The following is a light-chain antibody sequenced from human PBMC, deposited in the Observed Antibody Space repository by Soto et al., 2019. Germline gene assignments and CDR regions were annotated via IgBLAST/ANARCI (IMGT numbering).Light chain of an antibody. Sequence: QSALTQPTSVSGSPGQSITISCTGVSSDIGGYNHVSWYQQHPGKVPRLIIYDVDNRPLGVSNRFSGSQSGNMASLTISGLQAEDEADYYCCAYTARTTRSWVFGGGTKLTVL. J-gene: IGLJ3*02. CDR3: CAYTARTTRSWV. CDR2: DVD. V-gene: IGLV2-14*03. CDR1: SSDIGGYNH.